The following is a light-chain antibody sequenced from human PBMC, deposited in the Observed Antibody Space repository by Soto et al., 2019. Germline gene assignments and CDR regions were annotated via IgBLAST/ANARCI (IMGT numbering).Light chain of an antibody. J-gene: IGLJ1*01. V-gene: IGLV2-14*03. CDR3: RSYTSTTTRV. Sequence: QSVLAQPASVSGSPGQSITISCTGTSSDVGGYNYVSWYQQHPGKGPKLMIYEVSNRPSGVSNRFSGSKSGNTATLTISGLQAEDEADYYCRSYTSTTTRVLGTGTKV. CDR1: SSDVGGYNY. CDR2: EVS.